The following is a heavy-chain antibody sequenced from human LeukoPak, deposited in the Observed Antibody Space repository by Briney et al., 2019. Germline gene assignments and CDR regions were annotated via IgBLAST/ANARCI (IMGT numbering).Heavy chain of an antibody. CDR2: ISSSGSTI. CDR3: AKAGYSYGFYYYYMDV. D-gene: IGHD5-18*01. J-gene: IGHJ6*03. Sequence: GGSLTLSCTASGFTFSYFTMNWVRQAPGKGLEWVSYISSSGSTIYYADSVKGRFTISRDNAKNSLYLQMNSLRAEDTAVYYCAKAGYSYGFYYYYMDVWGKGTTVTVSS. V-gene: IGHV3-48*04. CDR1: GFTFSYFT.